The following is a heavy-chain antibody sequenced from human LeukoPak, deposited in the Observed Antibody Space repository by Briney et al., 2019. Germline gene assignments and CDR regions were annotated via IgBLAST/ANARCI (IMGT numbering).Heavy chain of an antibody. CDR1: GFTFSSYS. Sequence: GGSLRLSCAASGFTFSSYSVNWVRQAPGKGLGWVSSMSSRSNDIYYADSLKGRFTISRDIAQNSLYLQMNSLRAEDTGIYYCARGTGDSLFDYWGQGTLVTVSS. D-gene: IGHD4-17*01. J-gene: IGHJ4*02. V-gene: IGHV3-21*01. CDR2: MSSRSNDI. CDR3: ARGTGDSLFDY.